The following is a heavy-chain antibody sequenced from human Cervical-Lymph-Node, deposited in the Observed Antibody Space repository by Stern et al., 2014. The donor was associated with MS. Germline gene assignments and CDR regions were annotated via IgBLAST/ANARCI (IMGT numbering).Heavy chain of an antibody. CDR2: ISYIGST. CDR3: ARSDRLWGSFDY. J-gene: IGHJ4*02. V-gene: IGHV4-31*03. Sequence: VQLVESCPGLVKPSQTLSLTYTVSGASISTVGYYWSWIRQHPGKRLEWIAYISYIGSTYYNPSVKRRVSISADKPKNQFSLKLASVAAADTALYYCARSDRLWGSFDYWGQGTLVAVSS. CDR1: GASISTVGYY. D-gene: IGHD3-16*01.